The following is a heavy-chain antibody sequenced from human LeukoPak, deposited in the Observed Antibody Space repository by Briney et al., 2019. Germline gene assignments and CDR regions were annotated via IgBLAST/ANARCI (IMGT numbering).Heavy chain of an antibody. D-gene: IGHD3-22*01. Sequence: QPGGSLRLSCAASGFTFSGSAMHWVRQASGKGLEWVGRIRSKANSYATAYAASVKGRFTISRDDSKNTAYLQMNSLKTEDTPVYYCTRLDYYDSSGKGYWGQGTLVTVSS. V-gene: IGHV3-73*01. CDR3: TRLDYYDSSGKGY. J-gene: IGHJ4*02. CDR2: IRSKANSYAT. CDR1: GFTFSGSA.